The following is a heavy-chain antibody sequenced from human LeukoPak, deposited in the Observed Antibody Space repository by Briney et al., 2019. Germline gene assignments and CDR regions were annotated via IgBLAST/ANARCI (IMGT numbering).Heavy chain of an antibody. J-gene: IGHJ4*02. D-gene: IGHD3-3*01. CDR3: ARLRITIFGVALIFDY. CDR1: GYTFTSYG. CDR2: ISAYNGNT. Sequence: ASVKVSCKASGYTFTSYGISLVRQAHGRGLEWMGWISAYNGNTNYAQKLQGRVTMTTDTSTSTAYMELRSLRSDDTAVYYCARLRITIFGVALIFDYWGQGTLVTVSS. V-gene: IGHV1-18*01.